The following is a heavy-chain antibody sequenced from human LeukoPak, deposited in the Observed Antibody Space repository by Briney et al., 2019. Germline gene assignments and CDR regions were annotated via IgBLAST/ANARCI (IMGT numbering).Heavy chain of an antibody. D-gene: IGHD6-19*01. CDR3: ARGRYSSGWYSYYFDY. V-gene: IGHV4-34*01. J-gene: IGHJ4*02. Sequence: PSETLSLTCAVYGGSFSGYYWSWIRQPPGKELEWIGEINHSGSTNYNPSLKSRVTISVDTSKNQFSLKLSSVTAADTAVYYGARGRYSSGWYSYYFDYWGQGTLVTVSS. CDR1: GGSFSGYY. CDR2: INHSGST.